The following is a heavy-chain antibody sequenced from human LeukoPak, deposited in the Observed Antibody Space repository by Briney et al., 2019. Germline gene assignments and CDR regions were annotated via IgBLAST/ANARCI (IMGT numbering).Heavy chain of an antibody. Sequence: SVKVSCKASGGTFSSYAISWVRQAPGQGLEWMGGIIPIFGTANYAQKFQGRVTITADESTSTAYMELSSLRSEDTAVYYCARDGRIEARNYYYYMNVGGKGPTSPSP. J-gene: IGHJ6*03. CDR1: GGTFSSYA. CDR3: ARDGRIEARNYYYYMNV. CDR2: IIPIFGTA. V-gene: IGHV1-69*13. D-gene: IGHD2/OR15-2a*01.